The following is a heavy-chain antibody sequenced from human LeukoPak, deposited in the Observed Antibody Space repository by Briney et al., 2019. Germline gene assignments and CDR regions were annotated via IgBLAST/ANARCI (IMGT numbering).Heavy chain of an antibody. D-gene: IGHD3-10*01. CDR3: ARVELGYFDY. CDR2: IYTSGST. CDR1: GGSISSGSYY. Sequence: SQTLSLTCTVSGGSISSGSYYWSWIRQPAGKRLEWIGRIYTSGSTNYNPSLKSRVTISVDTSKNQFSLKLSSVTAADTAVYYCARVELGYFDYWGQGTLVTVSS. V-gene: IGHV4-61*02. J-gene: IGHJ4*02.